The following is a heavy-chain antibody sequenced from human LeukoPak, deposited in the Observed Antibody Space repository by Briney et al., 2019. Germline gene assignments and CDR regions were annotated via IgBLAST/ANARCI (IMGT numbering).Heavy chain of an antibody. CDR2: IIPIFGTA. Sequence: ASVTVSCKASGGTFSSYAISWVRQAPGQGLEWMGGIIPIFGTANYSQKFQGRVTITADESTSTAYMELSSLRSEDTAVYYCARNDYGFGNYYGMDVWGQGTTVTVSS. D-gene: IGHD4-17*01. V-gene: IGHV1-69*13. CDR3: ARNDYGFGNYYGMDV. J-gene: IGHJ6*02. CDR1: GGTFSSYA.